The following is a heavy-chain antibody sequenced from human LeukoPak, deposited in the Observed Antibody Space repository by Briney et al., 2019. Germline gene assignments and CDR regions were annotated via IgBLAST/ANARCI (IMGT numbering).Heavy chain of an antibody. D-gene: IGHD3-10*01. J-gene: IGHJ5*02. CDR2: INHSGST. V-gene: IGHV4-34*01. CDR3: ARGNPWFGEYMFDP. CDR1: GGSFSGYY. Sequence: PSETLSLTCAVYGGSFSGYYWSWIRQPPGKGLEWIGEINHSGSTNYNPSLKSRVTISVDTSKNQFSLKLSSVTAADTAVYYCARGNPWFGEYMFDPWGQGTLVTVSS.